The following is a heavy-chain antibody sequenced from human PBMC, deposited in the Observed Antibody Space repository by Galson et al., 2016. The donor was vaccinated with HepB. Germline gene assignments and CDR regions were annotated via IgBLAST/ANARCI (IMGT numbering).Heavy chain of an antibody. CDR3: VKGGGSYDSSGYYGFDY. Sequence: SLRLSCAASGFTFSSYAMHWVRQAPGKGLEYVSATGSNGGSTYYADSVKGRFTISRDNSKNTLYLQMSSLRAEDTAVYYCVKGGGSYDSSGYYGFDYWGQGTLVTVSS. V-gene: IGHV3-64D*06. J-gene: IGHJ4*02. D-gene: IGHD3-22*01. CDR2: TGSNGGST. CDR1: GFTFSSYA.